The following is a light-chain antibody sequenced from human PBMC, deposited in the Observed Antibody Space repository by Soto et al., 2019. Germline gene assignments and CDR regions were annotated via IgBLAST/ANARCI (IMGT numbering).Light chain of an antibody. J-gene: IGLJ2*01. Sequence: QSVLTQPPSASGSLGQSVTISCTGTSSDVGTYNYVSWYQQHPGKAPKLMIYEVSERPSGVPDRFSGSKSGNTASLTVSGLQAEDEADYYCCSYAGSNDVVFGGGTKVTVL. CDR1: SSDVGTYNY. V-gene: IGLV2-8*01. CDR2: EVS. CDR3: CSYAGSNDVV.